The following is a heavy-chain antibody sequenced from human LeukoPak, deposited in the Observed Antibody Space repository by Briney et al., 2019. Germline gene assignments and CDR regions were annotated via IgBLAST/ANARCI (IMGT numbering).Heavy chain of an antibody. Sequence: GGSLRLSCVDSGFTFTNAWMSWVRQAPGKGLEWIGRIKSKTDGETTNYAEPVRGRFTIPRDDSKSAVYLQMNSLKIEDTAVYYCTTDLGTYYHGSQRLIPIDYWGQGTLVTVSS. J-gene: IGHJ4*02. CDR2: IKSKTDGETT. V-gene: IGHV3-15*01. D-gene: IGHD3-10*01. CDR3: TTDLGTYYHGSQRLIPIDY. CDR1: GFTFTNAW.